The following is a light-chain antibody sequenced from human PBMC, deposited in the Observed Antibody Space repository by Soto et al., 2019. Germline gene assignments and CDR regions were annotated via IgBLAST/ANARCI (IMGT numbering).Light chain of an antibody. CDR3: QSYDSSLIYV. CDR2: GNS. CDR1: SSNIGAGYD. J-gene: IGLJ1*01. V-gene: IGLV1-40*01. Sequence: QSVLTQPPSVSGAPGQRVIISCTGSSSNIGAGYDVHWYQQLPGTAPKLLIYGNSSRPSGVPDRFSGSKSGTSASLAITGLQAEDEADYYCQSYDSSLIYVFGTGTKVTVL.